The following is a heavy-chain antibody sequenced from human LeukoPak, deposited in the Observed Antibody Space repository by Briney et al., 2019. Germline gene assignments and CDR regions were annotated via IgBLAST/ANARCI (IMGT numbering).Heavy chain of an antibody. CDR2: IRSDNGKT. CDR1: NYTFTAYG. J-gene: IGHJ4*02. V-gene: IGHV1-18*01. D-gene: IGHD6-19*01. Sequence: GASVKVSCKTFNYTFTAYGINWVRQAPGQGLGLMGWIRSDNGKTNYAQKLQGRVTLTTDTTTSTDYMELRSMRSDDTAIYYCARDYSSGWYSVDYWGQGTLITVSS. CDR3: ARDYSSGWYSVDY.